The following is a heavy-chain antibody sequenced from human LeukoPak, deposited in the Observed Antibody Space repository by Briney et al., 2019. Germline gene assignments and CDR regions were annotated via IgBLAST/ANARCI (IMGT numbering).Heavy chain of an antibody. CDR1: DDSISDYY. Sequence: SETLSLTCTVSDDSISDYYRGWIRQPAGKGLEWIGRIYTSGSTNYNPSLKSRVTMSVDTSKNQFSLKLSSVTAADTAVYYCARHMSVSYDAFDLWGRGTTVTVSS. CDR3: ARHMSVSYDAFDL. V-gene: IGHV4-4*07. D-gene: IGHD3-10*01. J-gene: IGHJ3*01. CDR2: IYTSGST.